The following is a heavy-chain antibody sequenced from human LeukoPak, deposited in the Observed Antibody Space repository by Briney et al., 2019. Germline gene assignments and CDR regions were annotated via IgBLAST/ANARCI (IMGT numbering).Heavy chain of an antibody. V-gene: IGHV4-39*01. Sequence: PSETLSLTCTVSGGSISSSSYYWGWIRQPPGKGLEWIGSIYYSGSTYYNPSLKSRVTISVDTSKNQFSLKLSSVTAADTAVYYCARRDQRSRTDYWGQGTLVTLSS. CDR3: ARRDQRSRTDY. D-gene: IGHD1-26*01. J-gene: IGHJ4*02. CDR1: GGSISSSSYY. CDR2: IYYSGST.